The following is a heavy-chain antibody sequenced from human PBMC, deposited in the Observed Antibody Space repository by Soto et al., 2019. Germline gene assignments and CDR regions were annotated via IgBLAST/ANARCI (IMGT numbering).Heavy chain of an antibody. CDR3: ARGKMVYAMSFDY. Sequence: SETLSLTCTVSGGSVSSGSYYWSWIRQPPGKGLEWIGYIYYSGSTNYNPSLKSRVTISVDTSKNQFSLKLSSVTAADTAVYYCARGKMVYAMSFDYWGQGTLVTVSS. D-gene: IGHD2-8*01. CDR2: IYYSGST. J-gene: IGHJ4*02. CDR1: GGSVSSGSYY. V-gene: IGHV4-61*01.